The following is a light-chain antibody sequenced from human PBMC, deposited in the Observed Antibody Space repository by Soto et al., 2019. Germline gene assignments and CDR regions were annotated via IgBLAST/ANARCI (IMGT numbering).Light chain of an antibody. CDR3: QQRSDWPLT. J-gene: IGKJ4*01. V-gene: IGKV3-11*01. Sequence: EIVLAQSPATLSLSPGDRATLSCRASRSVGDYLAWYQQKPGQPPRLLIYDASNRATGIPARFSGSGSGTDFTLTISSLEPDDFAVYYCQQRSDWPLTFGGGTKVEIK. CDR2: DAS. CDR1: RSVGDY.